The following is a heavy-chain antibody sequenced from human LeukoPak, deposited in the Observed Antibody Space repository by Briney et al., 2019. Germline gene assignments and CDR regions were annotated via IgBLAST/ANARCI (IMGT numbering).Heavy chain of an antibody. V-gene: IGHV1-8*01. D-gene: IGHD3-22*01. CDR3: ARGIPHYYYDSSGGPRETEYFQH. Sequence: ASVKVSCKASGYTFTSHDINWVRQATGQGLEWMGWMNPNSGNTGYAQKFQGRVTMTRNTSISTAYMELSSLRSEDTAVYYCARGIPHYYYDSSGGPRETEYFQHWGQGTLVTVSS. J-gene: IGHJ1*01. CDR2: MNPNSGNT. CDR1: GYTFTSHD.